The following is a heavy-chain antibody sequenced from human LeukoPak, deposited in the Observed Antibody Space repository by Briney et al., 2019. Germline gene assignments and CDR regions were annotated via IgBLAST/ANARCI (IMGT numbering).Heavy chain of an antibody. J-gene: IGHJ4*02. CDR3: ARGALLLWFGESNDY. D-gene: IGHD3-10*01. CDR2: INPNSGGT. CDR1: VYTFTGYY. V-gene: IGHV1-2*02. Sequence: ASVKVSCKASVYTFTGYYMHWVRQAPGQGLEWMGWINPNSGGTNYAQKFQSRVTMTRDTSISTAYMELSRLRSDDTAVHYCARGALLLWFGESNDYWGQGTLVTVSS.